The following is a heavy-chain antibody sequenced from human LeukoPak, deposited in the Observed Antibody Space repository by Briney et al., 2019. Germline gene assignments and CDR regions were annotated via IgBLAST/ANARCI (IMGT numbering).Heavy chain of an antibody. J-gene: IGHJ4*02. V-gene: IGHV4-34*01. CDR3: ARARGLLKLINCSGGSCFRHYFDY. Sequence: SETLSLTCAVYGGSFSGYYWSWIRQPPGKGLEWIGEINHSGSTNYNPSLKSRVTISVDTSKNQFSLKLSSVTAADTAVYCCARARGLLKLINCSGGSCFRHYFDYWGQGTLVTVSS. D-gene: IGHD2-15*01. CDR2: INHSGST. CDR1: GGSFSGYY.